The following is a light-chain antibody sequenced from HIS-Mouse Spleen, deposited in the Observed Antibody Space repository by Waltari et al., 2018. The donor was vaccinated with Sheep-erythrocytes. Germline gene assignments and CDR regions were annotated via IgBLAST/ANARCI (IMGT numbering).Light chain of an antibody. CDR1: QGISSY. Sequence: DIQLTQSLSFLSASVGNRVTITCLASQGISSYLAWYQQKPGKAPKLLIYAASTLQSGVPSRFSGSGSGTEFTLTISSLQPEDFATYYCQQLNSYPPAFGPGTKVDIK. J-gene: IGKJ3*01. V-gene: IGKV1-9*01. CDR2: AAS. CDR3: QQLNSYPPA.